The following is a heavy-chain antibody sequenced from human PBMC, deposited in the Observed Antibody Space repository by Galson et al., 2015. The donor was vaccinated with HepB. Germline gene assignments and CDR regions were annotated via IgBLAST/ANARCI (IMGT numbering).Heavy chain of an antibody. D-gene: IGHD3-3*01. CDR3: ARAITIFGVVTTNFDY. CDR1: GDSVSSNSAA. CDR2: TYYRSKWYN. V-gene: IGHV6-1*01. Sequence: CAISGDSVSSNSAAWNWIRQSPSRGLEWLGRTYYRSKWYNDYAVSVKSRITINPDTSKNQFSLQLNSVTPEDTAVYYCARAITIFGVVTTNFDYWGRGTLVTVSS. J-gene: IGHJ4*02.